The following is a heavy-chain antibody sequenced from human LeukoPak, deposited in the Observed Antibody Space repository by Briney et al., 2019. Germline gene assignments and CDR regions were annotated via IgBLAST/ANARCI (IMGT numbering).Heavy chain of an antibody. CDR3: AREADSSGWSLYNWFDP. J-gene: IGHJ5*02. CDR1: GGSISSYY. Sequence: PSETLSLTCTVSGGSISSYYWSWIRQPPGKGLEWIGYIYYSGSTNYNPSLKSRVTISVDTSKNQFSLKLSSVTAADTAVYYCAREADSSGWSLYNWFDPWGQGTLVTVSS. D-gene: IGHD6-19*01. V-gene: IGHV4-59*01. CDR2: IYYSGST.